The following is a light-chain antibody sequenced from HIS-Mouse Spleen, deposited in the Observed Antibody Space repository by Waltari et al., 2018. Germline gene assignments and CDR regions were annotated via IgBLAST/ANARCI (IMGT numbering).Light chain of an antibody. CDR1: QSVSSSY. CDR2: GAS. CDR3: QQYGSSPYT. V-gene: IGKV3-20*01. Sequence: EIVLTQSPGTLSLSPGERATLSCRASQSVSSSYLAWYQQKPGQAPRLLIYGASSRATGIPDRFSGSGSGTDFTLTISRLEPEDFAVYYCQQYGSSPYTFGQGPSWRSN. J-gene: IGKJ2*01.